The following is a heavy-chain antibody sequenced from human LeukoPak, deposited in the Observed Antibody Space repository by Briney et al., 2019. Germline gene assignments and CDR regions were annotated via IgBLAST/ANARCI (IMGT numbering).Heavy chain of an antibody. V-gene: IGHV4-61*02. D-gene: IGHD2-2*01. CDR3: ASRHLGYCSSTSCPPGYFDY. CDR2: IYTSGST. CDR1: GGSISSGSYY. J-gene: IGHJ4*02. Sequence: SETLSLTRSVSGGSISSGSYYWSWIRQPAGKGLEWIGRIYTSGSTNYNPSLKSRVTISVDTSKNQFSLKLSSVTAADTAVYYCASRHLGYCSSTSCPPGYFDYWGQGTLVTVSS.